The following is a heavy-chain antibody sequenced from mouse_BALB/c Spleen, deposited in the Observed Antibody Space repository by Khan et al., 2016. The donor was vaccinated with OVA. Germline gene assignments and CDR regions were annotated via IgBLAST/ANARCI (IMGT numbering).Heavy chain of an antibody. V-gene: IGHV1-77*01. Sequence: QVQLKQSGPELVKPGASVKMSCKASGYSFTDYIISWVKQRTGQGLQWIGEIYPGSGSLYSNEKFKGKATLTADKSSNTASMQLSSLTSDDSAVYCCTGRDCGSSYPGFAYWGQGTLVTVSA. J-gene: IGHJ3*01. CDR2: IYPGSGSL. CDR3: TGRDCGSSYPGFAY. CDR1: GYSFTDYI. D-gene: IGHD1-1*01.